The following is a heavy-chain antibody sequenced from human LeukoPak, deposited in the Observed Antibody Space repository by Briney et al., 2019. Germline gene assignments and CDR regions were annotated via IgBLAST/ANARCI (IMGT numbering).Heavy chain of an antibody. D-gene: IGHD2-2*01. CDR2: INHSGST. CDR1: GGSFSGYY. V-gene: IGHV4-34*01. Sequence: SSETLSLTCAVYGGSFSGYYWSWIRQPPGKGLEWIGEINHSGSTNYNPSLKSRVIISVDTSKNQFSLKLSSVTAADTAVYYCASLWPYQLSAFDIWGKGKMVTVSS. J-gene: IGHJ3*02. CDR3: ASLWPYQLSAFDI.